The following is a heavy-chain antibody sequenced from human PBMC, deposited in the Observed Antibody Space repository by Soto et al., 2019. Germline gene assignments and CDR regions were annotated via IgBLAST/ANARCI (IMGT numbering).Heavy chain of an antibody. V-gene: IGHV3-74*01. D-gene: IGHD5-18*01. J-gene: IGHJ4*02. Sequence: PVGSLSLSCAASGFTFSSYWMHWVRQAPGKGLVWVSRINPDGSATNYADSVKDRFTISRDNAKNTLYLQMNSLRAEDTAVFYCGRGGSDSPMAPGYWGQGTLVTVSS. CDR2: INPDGSAT. CDR3: GRGGSDSPMAPGY. CDR1: GFTFSSYW.